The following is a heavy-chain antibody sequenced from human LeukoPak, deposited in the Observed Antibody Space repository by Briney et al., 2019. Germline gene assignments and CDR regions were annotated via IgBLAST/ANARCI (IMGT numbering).Heavy chain of an antibody. Sequence: SETLSLTCAVYGGSFSGYYWSWIRQHPGKGLEWIGYIYYSGSTYYNPSLKSRVTISVDTSKNQFSLKLSSVTAADTAVYYCARDIGYCSSTSCYAYFDYWGQGTLVTVSS. CDR3: ARDIGYCSSTSCYAYFDY. D-gene: IGHD2-2*01. V-gene: IGHV4-31*11. J-gene: IGHJ4*02. CDR2: IYYSGST. CDR1: GGSFSGYY.